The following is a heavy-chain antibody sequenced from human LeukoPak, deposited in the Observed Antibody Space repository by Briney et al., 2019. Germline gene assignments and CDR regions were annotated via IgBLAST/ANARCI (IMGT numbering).Heavy chain of an antibody. Sequence: GESLKISCKGSGYSFTSYWIGWVRQMPGKGLEWMGIIYPGDSDTRYSPSFQGQVTISADKSISTAYLQWSSLRTSDTAMYYCARRGSGSYYTPDYWGQGTLVTVSS. J-gene: IGHJ4*02. CDR3: ARRGSGSYYTPDY. CDR1: GYSFTSYW. CDR2: IYPGDSDT. V-gene: IGHV5-51*01. D-gene: IGHD1-26*01.